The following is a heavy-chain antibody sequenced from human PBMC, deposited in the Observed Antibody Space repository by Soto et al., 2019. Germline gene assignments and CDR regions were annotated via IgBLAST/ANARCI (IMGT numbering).Heavy chain of an antibody. J-gene: IGHJ4*02. CDR3: ARDFQYDYSNYVPSPNFDY. D-gene: IGHD4-4*01. V-gene: IGHV1-18*01. CDR1: GYTFTSYG. CDR2: ISAYNGNT. Sequence: ASLKVSCKASGYTFTSYGISWVRQAPGQGLEWMGWISAYNGNTNYAQKLQGRVTMTTDTSTSTAYMELRSLRSDDTAVYYCARDFQYDYSNYVPSPNFDYWGQGTLVTVSS.